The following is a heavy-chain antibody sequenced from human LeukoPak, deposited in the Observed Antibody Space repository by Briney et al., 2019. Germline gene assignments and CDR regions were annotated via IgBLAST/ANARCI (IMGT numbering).Heavy chain of an antibody. CDR2: INHSGST. J-gene: IGHJ4*02. Sequence: PSETLSLTCAVYGGSFSGYYWSWIRQPPGKGLEWIGEINHSGSTNYNPSLKSRVTISVDTSWTQFSLKLSSVTAADTAVYFCARQFGSSPLDYWGQGTLVTVSS. CDR1: GGSFSGYY. CDR3: ARQFGSSPLDY. D-gene: IGHD6-13*01. V-gene: IGHV4-34*01.